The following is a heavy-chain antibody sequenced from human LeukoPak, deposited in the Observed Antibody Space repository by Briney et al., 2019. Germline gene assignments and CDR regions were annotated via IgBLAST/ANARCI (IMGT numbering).Heavy chain of an antibody. J-gene: IGHJ3*02. V-gene: IGHV3-9*03. D-gene: IGHD3-22*01. CDR3: GKDMFPLHDRKCRGDSFYN. CDR2: ISWNSGSI. CDR1: GFTFDDYA. Sequence: PGGSLRLSCAASGFTFDDYAMHWVRQAPGKGLEWVSGISWNSGSIVYADSVKGRFTISRDNAKNSLYLQMNSLRAEDMALYYCGKDMFPLHDRKCRGDSFYNWGQGKNVTVSS.